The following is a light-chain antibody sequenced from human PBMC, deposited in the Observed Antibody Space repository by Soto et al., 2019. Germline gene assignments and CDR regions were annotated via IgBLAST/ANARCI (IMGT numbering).Light chain of an antibody. Sequence: QSVLTQPPSASGSPGQSVTISCTGTSSDVGGYNYVSWYQQHPGKAPKLMIYEVSKRPSGVPDRFSGSKSGNTASLTVSGIQAEDEADYYCSSYAGSILYVFGTGTKLTVL. CDR3: SSYAGSILYV. V-gene: IGLV2-8*01. CDR2: EVS. J-gene: IGLJ1*01. CDR1: SSDVGGYNY.